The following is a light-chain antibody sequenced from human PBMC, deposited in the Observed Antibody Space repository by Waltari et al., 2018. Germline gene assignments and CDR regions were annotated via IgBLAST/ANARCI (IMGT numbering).Light chain of an antibody. Sequence: QSVLTQPPSVSAAPGQKVTISCSGYSSNIGNNYVSWYQQLPGTAPNLLLYANVERPSGIPAGFSGSKSGTSATLDITGRQTGDEADYFCGTWDSGLRAVVFGGGTKLTVL. CDR1: SSNIGNNY. J-gene: IGLJ3*02. CDR2: ANV. V-gene: IGLV1-51*01. CDR3: GTWDSGLRAVV.